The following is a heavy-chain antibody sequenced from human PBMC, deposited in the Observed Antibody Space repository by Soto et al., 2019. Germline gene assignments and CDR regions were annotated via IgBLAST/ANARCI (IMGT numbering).Heavy chain of an antibody. CDR2: IIPIFGTP. J-gene: IGHJ4*02. CDR3: AGRCDGTNCLAHFDY. Sequence: SVNVSCKSSGGTFNNYLINWVRQAPGQGLEWMAGIIPIFGTPNYAQKFQGRVTITADKSTSTAYMELNSLRSEDTAVYYCAGRCDGTNCLAHFDYWGQGTLVTVSS. V-gene: IGHV1-69*06. D-gene: IGHD2-2*01. CDR1: GGTFNNYL.